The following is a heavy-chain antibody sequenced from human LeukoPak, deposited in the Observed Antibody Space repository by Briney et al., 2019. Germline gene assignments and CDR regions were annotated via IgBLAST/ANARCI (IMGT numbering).Heavy chain of an antibody. CDR2: LKEDGSEK. V-gene: IGHV3-7*03. J-gene: IGHJ4*02. CDR3: VRKPVDY. CDR1: GFTFSTYW. Sequence: GGSLRLSCAASGFTFSTYWMSWVRQAPGKGLEWVANLKEDGSEKYYVDSVKGRFTISRDNAKNSLFLQMNSLRAEDTAVYYCVRKPVDYWGQGTLVTVSS.